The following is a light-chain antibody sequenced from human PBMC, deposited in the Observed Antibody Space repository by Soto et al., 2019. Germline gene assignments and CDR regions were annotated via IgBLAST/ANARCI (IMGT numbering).Light chain of an antibody. V-gene: IGLV2-14*01. CDR2: EVS. J-gene: IGLJ1*01. CDR3: SSYTSSSIDYV. CDR1: SSDVGGYNY. Sequence: QSALTQPASVSGSPGQSITISCTGTSSDVGGYNYASWYQQHPGKAPKLMIYEVSNRPSGVSNRFSGSKSGNTASLTISGLQAEDDADYDCSSYTSSSIDYVFGTGTKVTVL.